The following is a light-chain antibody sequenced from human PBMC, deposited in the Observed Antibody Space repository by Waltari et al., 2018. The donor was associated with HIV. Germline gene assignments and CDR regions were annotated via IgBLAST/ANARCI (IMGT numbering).Light chain of an antibody. CDR1: SSDVGDYNS. CDR3: CSYAGTYTYV. CDR2: DVS. V-gene: IGLV2-11*01. Sequence: QSALTQPRSVSGSPGQSVTISCTGTSSDVGDYNSVSWYQQHPGKAPKLMIYDVSMWPSGVPERFAGSTSGTTASLTISGLQAEDEADYYCCSYAGTYTYVFGTGTKVTVL. J-gene: IGLJ1*01.